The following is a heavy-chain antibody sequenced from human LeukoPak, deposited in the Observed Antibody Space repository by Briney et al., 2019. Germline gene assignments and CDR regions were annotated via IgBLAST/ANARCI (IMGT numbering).Heavy chain of an antibody. Sequence: ASVKVSCKASGYTFTGYYMHWVRQAPGQGLGWMGRINPNSDGTNYAQKFQGRVTMTRDTSISTAYMGLSRLRSDDTAVHYCASLYYGSGSYGRYNPPFDYWDQGTLVTVSS. J-gene: IGHJ4*02. CDR2: INPNSDGT. V-gene: IGHV1-2*06. CDR3: ASLYYGSGSYGRYNPPFDY. D-gene: IGHD3-10*01. CDR1: GYTFTGYY.